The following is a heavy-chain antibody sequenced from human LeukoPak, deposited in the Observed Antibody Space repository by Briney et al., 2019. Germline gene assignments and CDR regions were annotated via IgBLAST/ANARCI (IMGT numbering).Heavy chain of an antibody. V-gene: IGHV3-21*01. Sequence: GGSLRLSCAASGFTFSSYSMNWVRQAPGKGLEWVSSISSSSSYIYYADSVKGRFTISRDNAKNPLYLQMNSLRAEDTAVYYCARDHGSYAYDYWGQGTLVTVSS. CDR1: GFTFSSYS. J-gene: IGHJ4*02. CDR2: ISSSSSYI. D-gene: IGHD1-26*01. CDR3: ARDHGSYAYDY.